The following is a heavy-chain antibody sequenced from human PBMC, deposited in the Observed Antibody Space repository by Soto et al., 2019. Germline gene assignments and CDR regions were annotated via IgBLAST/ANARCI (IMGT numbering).Heavy chain of an antibody. J-gene: IGHJ6*02. CDR3: ARCSYSSGYYDYYYYGMDV. CDR1: GFTFSSYA. Sequence: GGSLRLSCAASGFTFSSYAMHWVRRAPGKGLEWVAVISYDGSNKYYADSVKGRFTISRDNSKNTLYLQMNSLRAEDTAVYYCARCSYSSGYYDYYYYGMDVWGQGTTVTVSS. D-gene: IGHD3-22*01. CDR2: ISYDGSNK. V-gene: IGHV3-30-3*01.